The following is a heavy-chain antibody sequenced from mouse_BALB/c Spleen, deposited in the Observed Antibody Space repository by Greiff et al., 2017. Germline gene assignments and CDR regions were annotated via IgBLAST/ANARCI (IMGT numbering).Heavy chain of an antibody. J-gene: IGHJ4*01. CDR3: ARSGGNYEDAMDY. D-gene: IGHD2-1*01. Sequence: EVQVVESGGGLVKPGGSLKLSCAASGFTFSSYTMSWVRQTPEKRLEWVATISSGGGNTYYPDSVKGRFTISRDNAKNNLYLQMSSLRSEDTALYYCARSGGNYEDAMDYWGQGTSVTVSS. CDR2: ISSGGGNT. V-gene: IGHV5-9*03. CDR1: GFTFSSYT.